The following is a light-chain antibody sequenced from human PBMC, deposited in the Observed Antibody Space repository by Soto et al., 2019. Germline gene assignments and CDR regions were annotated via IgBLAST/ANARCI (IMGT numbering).Light chain of an antibody. J-gene: IGKJ2*01. CDR1: LSVLYTSNNNNY. CDR3: QQYYGPPYT. V-gene: IGKV4-1*01. CDR2: WAS. Sequence: IVMTQSPDSLAVSLGERATINCKSSLSVLYTSNNNNYLAWYQQKPGQPPKLLIKWASTRESGVPDRFSGSGSGTDFTLTISSLQAEDVAVYYFQQYYGPPYTFGQGTKLEIK.